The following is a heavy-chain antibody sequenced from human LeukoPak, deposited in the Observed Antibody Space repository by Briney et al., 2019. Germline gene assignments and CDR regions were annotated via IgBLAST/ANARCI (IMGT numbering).Heavy chain of an antibody. J-gene: IGHJ4*02. CDR3: ARQYCSSTSCYWEPFDY. CDR1: GYIFTSYW. V-gene: IGHV5-51*01. CDR2: IYPGDSDT. Sequence: GESLKISCKGSGYIFTSYWIGWVRQMPGKGLEWMGIIYPGDSDTRYSPSFQGQVTISADKSISTAYLQWSSLKASDTAMYYCARQYCSSTSCYWEPFDYWGQGTLVTVSS. D-gene: IGHD2-2*01.